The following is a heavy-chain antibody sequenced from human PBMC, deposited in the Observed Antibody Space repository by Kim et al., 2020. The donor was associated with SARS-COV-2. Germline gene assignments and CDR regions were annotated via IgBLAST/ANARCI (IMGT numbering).Heavy chain of an antibody. D-gene: IGHD2-2*01. Sequence: PSVKVSCKASGYTFTGYYMHWVRQAPGQGLEWMGWINPNSGGTNYAQKFQGRVTMTRDTSISTAYMELSRLRSDDTAVYYCARDGSTSSVYYYYGMDVWGQGTTVTVSS. J-gene: IGHJ6*02. CDR1: GYTFTGYY. CDR3: ARDGSTSSVYYYYGMDV. CDR2: INPNSGGT. V-gene: IGHV1-2*02.